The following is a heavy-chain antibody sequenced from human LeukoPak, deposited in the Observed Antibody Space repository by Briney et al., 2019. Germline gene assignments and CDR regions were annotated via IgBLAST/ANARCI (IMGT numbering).Heavy chain of an antibody. CDR1: GYTFTGYY. D-gene: IGHD3-16*02. Sequence: PRASVKVSCKASGYTFTGYYMHWVRQAPGQGLEWMGWINPNSGGTNYAQKFQGRVTMTRDTSISTAYMELSRLRSEDTAVYYCARGPLVRLPSSFDPWGQGTLVTVSS. CDR2: INPNSGGT. CDR3: ARGPLVRLPSSFDP. J-gene: IGHJ5*02. V-gene: IGHV1-2*02.